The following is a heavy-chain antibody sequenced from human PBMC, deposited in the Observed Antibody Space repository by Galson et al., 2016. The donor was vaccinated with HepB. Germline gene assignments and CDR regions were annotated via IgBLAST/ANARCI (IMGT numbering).Heavy chain of an antibody. CDR1: DGSLNSNSYY. CDR2: VYYRGGTT. J-gene: IGHJ6*02. V-gene: IGHV4-39*01. Sequence: ETLSLTCSVSDGSLNSNSYYWGWIRQPPGTGLEWIGSVYYRGGTTYYNSSLKSRVTISVDTSKNQLSLKMTSVTAADTAVYYCARGMDVWGQGTPVIVSS. CDR3: ARGMDV. D-gene: IGHD3-10*01.